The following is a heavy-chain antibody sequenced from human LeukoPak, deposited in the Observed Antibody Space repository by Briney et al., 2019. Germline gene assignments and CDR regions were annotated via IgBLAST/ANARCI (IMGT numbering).Heavy chain of an antibody. CDR1: GGSISSYY. J-gene: IGHJ3*02. CDR3: ARDYPYFDI. CDR2: IYYSGST. V-gene: IGHV4-59*01. Sequence: PSETLSLTCTVSGGSISSYYWSWIRQPPGKGLEWIGYIYYSGSTNYNPSLKSRVTISVDTSKNQISLKLSSVTAADTAVYYCARDYPYFDIWGQGTMVTVSS.